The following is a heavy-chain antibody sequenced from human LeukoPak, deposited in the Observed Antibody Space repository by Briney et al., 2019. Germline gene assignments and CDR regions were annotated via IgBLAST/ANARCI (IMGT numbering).Heavy chain of an antibody. CDR3: ARDPRPLRYFDWSIDAFDI. V-gene: IGHV3-21*01. J-gene: IGHJ3*02. Sequence: GGSLRLSCAASGFTFSSYSMNWVRQAPGKGLEWVSSISSSSSYIYYADSVKGRFTISRDNSKNTLYLQMNSLRAEDTAVYYCARDPRPLRYFDWSIDAFDIWGQGTMVTVSS. D-gene: IGHD3-9*01. CDR1: GFTFSSYS. CDR2: ISSSSSYI.